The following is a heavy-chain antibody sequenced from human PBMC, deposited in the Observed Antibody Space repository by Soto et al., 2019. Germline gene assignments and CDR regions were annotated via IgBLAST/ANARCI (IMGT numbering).Heavy chain of an antibody. CDR3: ARVRYSSSYFDY. V-gene: IGHV4-4*02. Sequence: QVQLQESGPGLVKPSGTLSLTCAVSSGSISSSNWWCWVRQPPGKGLEWIGEVFHSGSTNYNPSLKGRGTISVDKSKNQFSLKLSSVTAADTAVYYCARVRYSSSYFDYWGQGTLVTVSS. J-gene: IGHJ4*02. D-gene: IGHD6-13*01. CDR2: VFHSGST. CDR1: SGSISSSNW.